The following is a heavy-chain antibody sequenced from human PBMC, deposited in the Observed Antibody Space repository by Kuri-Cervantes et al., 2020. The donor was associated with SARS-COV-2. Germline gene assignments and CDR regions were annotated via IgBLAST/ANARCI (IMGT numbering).Heavy chain of an antibody. D-gene: IGHD3-3*02. CDR2: ISSNGGST. Sequence: GRSLKISCSASGFSFSSYAMHWVRQPPGKGLEYVSAISSNGGSTYYADSVKGRFTISRDNSKSTLYLQMSSLRAEDTAVYYCVKDPKGFGVSFLVAAFDIWGQGTMVTVSS. CDR3: VKDPKGFGVSFLVAAFDI. V-gene: IGHV3-64D*08. J-gene: IGHJ3*02. CDR1: GFSFSSYA.